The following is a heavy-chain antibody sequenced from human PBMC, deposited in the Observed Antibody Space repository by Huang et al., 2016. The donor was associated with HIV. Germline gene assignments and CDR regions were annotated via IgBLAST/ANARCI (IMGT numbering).Heavy chain of an antibody. D-gene: IGHD1-26*01. CDR2: ISGYNGNT. CDR3: ARDRRPYSGSYLGY. V-gene: IGHV1-18*04. CDR1: GNTFSGYG. J-gene: IGHJ4*02. Sequence: QVQLVQSGAEVKKPGASVKVSCKASGNTFSGYGISWVRQAPGQGLEWMGWISGYNGNTNYVENRQGRVTMTTDTSTSTAYMELRSLRSDDTAVYYCARDRRPYSGSYLGYWGKGTLVTVSS.